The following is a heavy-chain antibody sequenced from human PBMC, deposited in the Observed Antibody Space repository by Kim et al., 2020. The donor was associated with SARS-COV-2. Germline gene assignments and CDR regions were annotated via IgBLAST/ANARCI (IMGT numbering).Heavy chain of an antibody. CDR2: IYPGDSDT. CDR1: GYSFTSYW. J-gene: IGHJ5*02. D-gene: IGHD4-4*01. CDR3: ARQALTVTGSMRLARFDP. Sequence: GESLKISCKGSGYSFTSYWIGWVRQMPGKGLEWMGIIYPGDSDTRYSPSFQGQVTISADKSISTAYLQWSSLKASDTAMYYCARQALTVTGSMRLARFDPWGQGTLVTVSS. V-gene: IGHV5-51*01.